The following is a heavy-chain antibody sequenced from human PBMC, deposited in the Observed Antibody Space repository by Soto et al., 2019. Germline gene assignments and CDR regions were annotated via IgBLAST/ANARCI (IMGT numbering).Heavy chain of an antibody. CDR3: ARARSIAAAGTLWFAP. V-gene: IGHV1-69*13. CDR2: IIPIFGTA. D-gene: IGHD6-13*01. Sequence: SVKVSCKASGGTFSSYAISWVRQAPGQGLEWMGGIIPIFGTANYAQKFQGRVTITADESTSTAYMELSSLRSEDTAVYYCARARSIAAAGTLWFAPWGQGTLVTVPQ. CDR1: GGTFSSYA. J-gene: IGHJ5*02.